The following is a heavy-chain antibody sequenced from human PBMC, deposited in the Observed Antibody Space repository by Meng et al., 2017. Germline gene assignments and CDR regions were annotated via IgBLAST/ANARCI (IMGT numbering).Heavy chain of an antibody. V-gene: IGHV1-2*02. CDR1: GYTFTGYY. CDR3: ARGGGTYYYGSGHNWFDP. CDR2: INPNSGGT. Sequence: ASVKVSCKASGYTFTGYYMHWVRRAPGQGLEWMGWINPNSGGTNYAQKFQGRVTMTRDTSISTAYMELSRLRSDDTAVYYCARGGGTYYYGSGHNWFDPWGQGTLVTVSS. D-gene: IGHD3-10*01. J-gene: IGHJ5*02.